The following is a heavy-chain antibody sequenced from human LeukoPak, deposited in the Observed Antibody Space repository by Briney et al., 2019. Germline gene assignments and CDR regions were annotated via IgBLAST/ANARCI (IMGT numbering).Heavy chain of an antibody. CDR1: GFPFSSYS. CDR2: ISSSSSYI. CDR3: ATLTITMVRGDRNDY. Sequence: PGGSLRLSCAASGFPFSSYSMNWVRQAPGKGLEWVSSISSSSSYIYYADSVKGRFTISRDNAKNSLYLQMNSLRAEDTAVYYCATLTITMVRGDRNDYWGQGTLVTVSS. V-gene: IGHV3-21*01. J-gene: IGHJ4*02. D-gene: IGHD3-10*01.